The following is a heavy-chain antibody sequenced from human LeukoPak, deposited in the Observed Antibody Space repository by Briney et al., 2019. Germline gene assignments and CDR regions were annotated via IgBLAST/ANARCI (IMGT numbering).Heavy chain of an antibody. D-gene: IGHD3-10*01. CDR3: AKAMVRGVRIRYYFDY. CDR1: GFTFSSYG. CDR2: ISYDGSNK. Sequence: GGSLRLSCAASGFTFSSYGMHWVRQAPGKGLEWVAVISYDGSNKYYADSVKGRFTISRDNSKNTLYLQMNSLRAEDTAVYYCAKAMVRGVRIRYYFDYWGQGTLVTVSS. J-gene: IGHJ4*02. V-gene: IGHV3-30*18.